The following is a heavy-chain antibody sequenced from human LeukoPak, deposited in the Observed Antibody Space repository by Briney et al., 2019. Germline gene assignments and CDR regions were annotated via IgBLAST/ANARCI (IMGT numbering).Heavy chain of an antibody. J-gene: IGHJ4*02. D-gene: IGHD4-17*01. V-gene: IGHV3-33*01. CDR2: IWPDGSNE. CDR1: GFAFKTYS. Sequence: GGSLRLSCEAAGFAFKTYSMHWVRQAPGKGLEWVAAIWPDGSNEYYANSVKGRFTISRDNSKNMLFLQMNSLRAEDTAVYYCASTTTVTYDYWGQGTLVTVSS. CDR3: ASTTTVTYDY.